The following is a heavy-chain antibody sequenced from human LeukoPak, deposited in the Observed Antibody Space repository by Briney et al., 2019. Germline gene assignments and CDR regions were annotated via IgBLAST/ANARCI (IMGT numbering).Heavy chain of an antibody. CDR1: GGSISNKY. D-gene: IGHD1-1*01. J-gene: IGHJ6*03. Sequence: SETLSLTCTVSGGSISNKYWSWIRQPPGKGLEWIGYIYYSGSTNYNPSLKSRVTILVDTSKNPFSLRLRSVTAADTAVYFCARGRVSSSTWYSTYYYYFYMDVWGKGTTVTVSS. CDR3: ARGRVSSSTWYSTYYYYFYMDV. V-gene: IGHV4-59*01. CDR2: IYYSGST.